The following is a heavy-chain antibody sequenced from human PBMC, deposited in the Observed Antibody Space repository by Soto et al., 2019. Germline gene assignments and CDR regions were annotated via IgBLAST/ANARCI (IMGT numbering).Heavy chain of an antibody. CDR3: ARDHLPYCSGGSCYSYYYYGMDV. J-gene: IGHJ6*02. CDR2: ISAYNGNT. CDR1: GYTFTSYY. Sequence: GASVKVSCKASGYTFTSYYMNWVRQAPGQGLEWMGWISAYNGNTNYAQKLQGRVTMTTDTSTSTAYMELRSLRSDDTAVYYCARDHLPYCSGGSCYSYYYYGMDVWGQGTTVTSP. V-gene: IGHV1-18*04. D-gene: IGHD2-15*01.